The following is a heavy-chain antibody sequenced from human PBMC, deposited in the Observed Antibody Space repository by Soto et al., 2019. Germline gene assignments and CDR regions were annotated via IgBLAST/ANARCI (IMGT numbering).Heavy chain of an antibody. CDR3: ARETEDLTSNFDY. Sequence: PGGSLRLSXAASGFTFTRYSMNWVRQAPGKGLEWVSSISSTTNYIYYGDSMKGRFTISRDNAKNSLYLEMNSLRAEDTAVYYCARETEDLTSNFDYWGQGTLVTVS. CDR1: GFTFTRYS. J-gene: IGHJ4*02. CDR2: ISSTTNYI. V-gene: IGHV3-21*06.